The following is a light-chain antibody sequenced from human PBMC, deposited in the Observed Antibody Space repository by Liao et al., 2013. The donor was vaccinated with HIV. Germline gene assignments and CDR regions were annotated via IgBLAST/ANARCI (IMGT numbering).Light chain of an antibody. CDR2: KDS. Sequence: SYELTQPPSVSVSPGQTARITCSGDALPKQYAYWYQQKPGQAPVLLIYKDSERPSGIPERFSGSKSGTTATLTISRVEAGDEADYYCQVWDSSSDQRIYVFGPGTKVTVL. CDR1: ALPKQY. J-gene: IGLJ1*01. V-gene: IGLV3-25*02. CDR3: QVWDSSSDQRIYV.